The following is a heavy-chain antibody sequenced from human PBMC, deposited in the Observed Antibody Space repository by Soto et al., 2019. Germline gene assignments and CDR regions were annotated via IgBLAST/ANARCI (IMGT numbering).Heavy chain of an antibody. Sequence: EVQFVESGGGLVKPGGSLRLSCAASEFTFSNAWMNWVRQAPGKGLEWVGLIKSETDGGTTDYAAPVKGRFTVSRDDSKNTLYLQMNSLTAEDTXXXXCTTLTMILVHEDYWGQGTLVTVSS. CDR3: TTLTMILVHEDY. D-gene: IGHD3-22*01. J-gene: IGHJ4*02. CDR2: IKSETDGGTT. V-gene: IGHV3-15*01. CDR1: EFTFSNAW.